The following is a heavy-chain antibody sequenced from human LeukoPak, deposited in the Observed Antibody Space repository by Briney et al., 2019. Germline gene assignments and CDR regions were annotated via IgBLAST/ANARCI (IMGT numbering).Heavy chain of an antibody. CDR3: ARDSIAAAGIDY. D-gene: IGHD6-13*01. J-gene: IGHJ4*02. Sequence: ASVKVSCKASGYTFTGYYMHWVRQAPGQGLEWMGWINPNSGGTNYGQKFQGRVTMTRDTSISTAYMELSRLRSDDTAVYYCARDSIAAAGIDYWGQGTLVTVSS. CDR2: INPNSGGT. CDR1: GYTFTGYY. V-gene: IGHV1-2*02.